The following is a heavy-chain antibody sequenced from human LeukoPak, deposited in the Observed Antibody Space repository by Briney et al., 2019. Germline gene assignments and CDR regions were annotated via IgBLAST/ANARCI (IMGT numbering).Heavy chain of an antibody. CDR2: IKNKAESYTT. J-gene: IGHJ4*02. D-gene: IGHD2-21*02. V-gene: IGHV3-72*01. CDR1: GFTFSDHY. CDR3: AKDGPPSHEVVTANQFDY. Sequence: GGSLRLSCVVSGFTFSDHYMDWVRQAPGKGLEWVGRIKNKAESYTTEYAASVKGRFTISRDESKNSLYLQMNSLRDEDTAVYYCAKDGPPSHEVVTANQFDYWGQGTRVTVSS.